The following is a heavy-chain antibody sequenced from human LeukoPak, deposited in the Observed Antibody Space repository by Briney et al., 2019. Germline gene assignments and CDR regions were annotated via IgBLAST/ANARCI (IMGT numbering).Heavy chain of an antibody. J-gene: IGHJ5*02. CDR2: IIPIFGTA. D-gene: IGHD5-18*01. Sequence: SVKVSCKASGGTFSSYAISWVRQAPGQGLEWMGGIIPIFGTATYAQKFRGRVTITTDESTSTAYMELSSLRSEDTAVYYCARDRGYSYGYWFDPWGQGTLVTVSS. V-gene: IGHV1-69*05. CDR3: ARDRGYSYGYWFDP. CDR1: GGTFSSYA.